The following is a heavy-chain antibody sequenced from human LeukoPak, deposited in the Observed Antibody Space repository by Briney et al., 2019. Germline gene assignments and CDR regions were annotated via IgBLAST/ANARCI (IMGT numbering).Heavy chain of an antibody. D-gene: IGHD6-13*01. J-gene: IGHJ4*02. CDR3: ARGVYIAAAQYGY. V-gene: IGHV4-34*01. CDR2: INHSGGT. Sequence: SETLSLTCAVCGGSFSSYYWGWIRQPPGKGLEWIGEINHSGGTNYNPSLKSRVTISVDTSKNQFSLKLSSVTAADTAVYYCARGVYIAAAQYGYWGQGTLVTVSS. CDR1: GGSFSSYY.